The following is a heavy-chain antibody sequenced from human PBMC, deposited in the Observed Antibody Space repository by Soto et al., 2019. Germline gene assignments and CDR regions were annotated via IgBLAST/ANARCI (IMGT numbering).Heavy chain of an antibody. CDR1: GFTLSDYY. V-gene: IGHV3-74*01. D-gene: IGHD2-2*01. Sequence: EVQLVESGGGLVQPGGSLRLSCAASGFTLSDYYMHWARQAPGKGLVWVSRISNDGSNTDYADSVNGRFTISRDNAKNTMHQQMNSLRAEDTAVYYCARVPDCSSSGCYSYFDIWGQGTLVTVSS. J-gene: IGHJ4*02. CDR2: ISNDGSNT. CDR3: ARVPDCSSSGCYSYFDI.